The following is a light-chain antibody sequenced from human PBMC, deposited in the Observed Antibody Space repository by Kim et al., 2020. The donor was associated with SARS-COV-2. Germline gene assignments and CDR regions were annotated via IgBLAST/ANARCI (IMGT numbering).Light chain of an antibody. V-gene: IGKV3-15*01. CDR3: QKYNKWPPLT. J-gene: IGKJ4*01. CDR2: DAG. Sequence: VSPGERATLSCRASQSVSSNLAWYQQKPGQAPRLLIYDAGTRATGIPARFSGNGSGTEFTLTISSLQSEDFAVYYCQKYNKWPPLTFGGGTKVEI. CDR1: QSVSSN.